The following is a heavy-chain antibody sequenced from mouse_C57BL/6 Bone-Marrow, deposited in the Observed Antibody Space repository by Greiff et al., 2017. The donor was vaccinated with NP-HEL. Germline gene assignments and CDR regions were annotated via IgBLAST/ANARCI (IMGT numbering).Heavy chain of an antibody. J-gene: IGHJ3*01. D-gene: IGHD1-1*01. CDR2: IYPSDSET. V-gene: IGHV1-61*01. CDR1: GYTFTSYW. CDR3: ARTIDYYGSWFAY. Sequence: VQLLQPGAELVRPGSSVKLSCKASGYTFTSYWMDWVKQRPGQGLEWIGNIYPSDSETHYNQKFKDKATLTVDKSSSTAYMQLSSLTSEDSAVYYCARTIDYYGSWFAYWGQGTLVTVSA.